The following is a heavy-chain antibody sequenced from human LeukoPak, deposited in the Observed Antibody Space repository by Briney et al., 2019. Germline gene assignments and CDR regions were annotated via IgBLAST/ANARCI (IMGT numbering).Heavy chain of an antibody. CDR2: ISSSSSYI. J-gene: IGHJ4*02. V-gene: IGHV3-21*01. D-gene: IGHD4-23*01. CDR1: GFTFSSYS. CDR3: ARGSRWTTKRGYFDY. Sequence: GGSLRLSCAASGFTFSSYSMNWVRQAPGKGLEWVSSISSSSSYIYYADSVKGRFTISRDNAKNSLYLQMNSLRAEDTAVYYCARGSRWTTKRGYFDYWGQGTLVTVSS.